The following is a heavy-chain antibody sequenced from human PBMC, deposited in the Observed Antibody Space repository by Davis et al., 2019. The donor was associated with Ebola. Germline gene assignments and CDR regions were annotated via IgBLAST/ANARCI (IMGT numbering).Heavy chain of an antibody. CDR2: MNPNSGNT. Sequence: AASVKVSCKASGYTFTSYDINWVRQATGQGLEWMGWMNPNSGNTGYAQKFQGRVTMTRNTSISTAYMELSSLRSEDTAVYYCARARDGYWYFDYWGQGTLVTVSS. J-gene: IGHJ4*02. CDR3: ARARDGYWYFDY. CDR1: GYTFTSYD. V-gene: IGHV1-8*01. D-gene: IGHD3-22*01.